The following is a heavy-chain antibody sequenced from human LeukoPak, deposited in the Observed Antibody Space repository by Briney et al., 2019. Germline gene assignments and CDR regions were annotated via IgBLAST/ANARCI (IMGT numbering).Heavy chain of an antibody. CDR2: IYYSGST. CDR3: ARRVVITPRTIAAFDY. Sequence: SETLSLPCTVPGGSTSSSSYYWGWIRQPPGKGLEWIGSIYYSGSTYYNPSLKSRVTISVDTSKNQFSLKLSSVTAADTAVYYCARRVVITPRTIAAFDYWGQGTLVTVSS. D-gene: IGHD3-9*01. V-gene: IGHV4-39*01. CDR1: GGSTSSSSYY. J-gene: IGHJ4*02.